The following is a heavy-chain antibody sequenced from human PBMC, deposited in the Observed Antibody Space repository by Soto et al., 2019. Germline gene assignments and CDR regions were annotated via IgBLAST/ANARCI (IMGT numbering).Heavy chain of an antibody. Sequence: QVQLVQSGAEVKKPGASVKVSCKASGYTFTSYDINWVRQATGQGLEWMGWMNPNSGNTGYAQKSRGRVTMTRNTSISTAYMELSSLRSEDTAVYYCAREAAGHSYWYFDLWAVAPWSLSPQ. CDR1: GYTFTSYD. CDR3: AREAAGHSYWYFDL. CDR2: MNPNSGNT. V-gene: IGHV1-8*01. J-gene: IGHJ2*01. D-gene: IGHD6-13*01.